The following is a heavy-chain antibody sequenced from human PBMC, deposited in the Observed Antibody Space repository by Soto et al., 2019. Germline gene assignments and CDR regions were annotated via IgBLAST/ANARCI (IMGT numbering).Heavy chain of an antibody. D-gene: IGHD1-7*01. CDR3: ARVPGITGTTTAHYGMDV. Sequence: QVQLVESGGGVVQPGRSLRLSCAASGFTFSSYGMHWVRQAPGKGLEWVAVIWYDGSNKYYADSVKGRFTISRDNSKNTLYLQMNSLRAEDTAVYYCARVPGITGTTTAHYGMDVWGQGTTVTGSS. V-gene: IGHV3-33*01. CDR1: GFTFSSYG. J-gene: IGHJ6*02. CDR2: IWYDGSNK.